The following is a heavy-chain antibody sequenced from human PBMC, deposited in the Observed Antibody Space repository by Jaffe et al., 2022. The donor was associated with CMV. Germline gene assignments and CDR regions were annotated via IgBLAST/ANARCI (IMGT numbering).Heavy chain of an antibody. Sequence: QVQLQQSGPGLVKPSQTLSLTCAISGDSVSSNSAAWNWIRQSPSRGLEWLGRTYYRSKWYNDYAVSVKSRITINPDTSKNQFSLQLNSVTPEDTAVYYCARSQEFLLLWFGELVGYFDYWGQGTLVTVSS. V-gene: IGHV6-1*01. D-gene: IGHD3-10*01. CDR1: GDSVSSNSAA. CDR2: TYYRSKWYN. J-gene: IGHJ4*02. CDR3: ARSQEFLLLWFGELVGYFDY.